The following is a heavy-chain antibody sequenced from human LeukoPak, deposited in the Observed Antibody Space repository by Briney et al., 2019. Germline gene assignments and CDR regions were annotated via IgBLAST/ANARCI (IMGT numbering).Heavy chain of an antibody. CDR1: GGSISSYY. V-gene: IGHV4-59*01. CDR3: ARVAAAVSRWFDP. D-gene: IGHD6-13*01. Sequence: SETLSLTCTVSGGSISSYYWSWIRQPPGKGLEWIGYIYYSGSTNYNPSLKSRVTISVDTSKNQFSLKLSPVTAADTAVYYCARVAAAVSRWFDPWGQGTLVTVSS. CDR2: IYYSGST. J-gene: IGHJ5*02.